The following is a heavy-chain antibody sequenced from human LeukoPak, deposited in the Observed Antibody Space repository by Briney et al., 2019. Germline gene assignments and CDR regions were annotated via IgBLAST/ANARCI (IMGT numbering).Heavy chain of an antibody. CDR1: GFTFSIYA. CDR2: ITGSAGGT. D-gene: IGHD3-22*01. V-gene: IGHV3-23*01. Sequence: HAGGSLRLSCAASGFTFSIYAMTWVRQTPGKGLEWVSTITGSAGGTYYSDSVKGRFTISRDNSKDTLYLQLNSLRGEDTAIYYRTKDSSGYYYKSDSWGQGTLVTVSS. CDR3: TKDSSGYYYKSDS. J-gene: IGHJ4*02.